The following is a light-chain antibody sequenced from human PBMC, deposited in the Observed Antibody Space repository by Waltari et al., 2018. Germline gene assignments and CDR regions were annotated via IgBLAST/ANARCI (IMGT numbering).Light chain of an antibody. CDR3: AVWDDSLNGPV. J-gene: IGLJ3*02. CDR2: NSH. CDR1: SSNIGRYS. V-gene: IGLV1-44*01. Sequence: QSVLTQPPSASGTPGPRVTMSCSGSSSNIGRYSVNWYQQPPGTAPKPLIYNSHQRPAGVPDRFPGSKSGTSASLAVSGLLSEDEGDYYCAVWDDSLNGPVFGRGTKLTVL.